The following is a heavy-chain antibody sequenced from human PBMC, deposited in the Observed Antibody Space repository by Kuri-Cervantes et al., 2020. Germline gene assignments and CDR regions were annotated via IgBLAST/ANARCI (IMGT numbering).Heavy chain of an antibody. D-gene: IGHD2-8*01. J-gene: IGHJ6*03. CDR3: AREYGCSSGVCFGDYYYYYMDV. Sequence: SETLSLTCAVYGGSFSDYYWSWIRQSPGKGLEWIGEINHSGSPNYNPSLKSRVTISIDKSENHFSLKLSSVTAADTAVYYCAREYGCSSGVCFGDYYYYYMDVWGKGTTVTVSS. V-gene: IGHV4-34*01. CDR1: GGSFSDYY. CDR2: INHSGSP.